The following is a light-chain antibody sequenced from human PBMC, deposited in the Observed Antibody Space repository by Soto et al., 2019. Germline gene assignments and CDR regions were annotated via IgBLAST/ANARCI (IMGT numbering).Light chain of an antibody. V-gene: IGLV2-14*01. CDR3: SSYTSSSTRGVV. J-gene: IGLJ2*01. CDR1: SSDVGGYNY. CDR2: DVS. Sequence: QSALTQPASVSGSPGQSITISCTGTSSDVGGYNYVSWYQQHPGKAPKLMIYDVSNRPSGVSNRFSGSKSGNTASLTISGLQAEDEDDYYCSSYTSSSTRGVVFGGGTKQTVL.